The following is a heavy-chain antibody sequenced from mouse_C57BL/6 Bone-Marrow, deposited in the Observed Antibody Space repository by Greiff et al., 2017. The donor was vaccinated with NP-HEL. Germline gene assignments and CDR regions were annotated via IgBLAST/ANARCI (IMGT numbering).Heavy chain of an antibody. J-gene: IGHJ3*01. D-gene: IGHD2-1*01. CDR3: ASSYGNYAWFAY. CDR2: LLPGSGST. CDR1: GYTFTGSW. Sequence: VQLQQSGAELMKPGASVKLSCKATGYTFTGSWLEWVKQRPGPGLEWIGALLPGSGSTNYNEKFKGKATFTADTSSNTAYMQLSSLTTEDSAIYYCASSYGNYAWFAYWGQGTLVTVSA. V-gene: IGHV1-9*01.